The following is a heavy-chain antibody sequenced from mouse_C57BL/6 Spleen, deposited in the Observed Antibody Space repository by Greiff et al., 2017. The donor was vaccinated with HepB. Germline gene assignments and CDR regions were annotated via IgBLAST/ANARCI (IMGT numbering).Heavy chain of an antibody. D-gene: IGHD2-1*01. CDR2: IDPSDSYT. CDR1: GYTFTSYW. J-gene: IGHJ3*01. CDR3: ARESYYGNSWFAY. V-gene: IGHV1-59*01. Sequence: VQLQQSGAELVRPGTSVKLSCKASGYTFTSYWMHWVKQRPGQGLEWIGVIDPSDSYTNYNQKFKGKATLTVDTSSSTAYMQLSSLTSEDSAVYYCARESYYGNSWFAYWGQGTLVTVSA.